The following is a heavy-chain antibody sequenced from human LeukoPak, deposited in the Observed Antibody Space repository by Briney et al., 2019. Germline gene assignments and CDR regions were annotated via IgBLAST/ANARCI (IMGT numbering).Heavy chain of an antibody. CDR2: ISSTASAI. CDR1: GFAFSDYY. Sequence: GGSLRLSCAASGFAFSDYYLTWIRQAPGKGLEWISYISSTASAIHYADSVKGRFTISRDNAKNTLYLQMNSLRAEDTAVYYCVTLKGYLEYWGQGTLVTVSS. J-gene: IGHJ4*02. V-gene: IGHV3-11*04. CDR3: VTLKGYLEY.